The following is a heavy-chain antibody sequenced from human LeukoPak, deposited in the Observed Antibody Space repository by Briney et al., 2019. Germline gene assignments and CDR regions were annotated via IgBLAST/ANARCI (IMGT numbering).Heavy chain of an antibody. V-gene: IGHV4-59*08. CDR3: ASTARLFQQ. CDR1: GGSISSFY. J-gene: IGHJ4*02. Sequence: SETLSLTCTLSGGSISSFYWSWIRQSPGKGLECIGYIFQNGDINYNPSLKGRVTITMDTSENQFSLRLSSVTAADTAVYFCASTARLFQQWGQGALVTVSS. CDR2: IFQNGDI. D-gene: IGHD6-25*01.